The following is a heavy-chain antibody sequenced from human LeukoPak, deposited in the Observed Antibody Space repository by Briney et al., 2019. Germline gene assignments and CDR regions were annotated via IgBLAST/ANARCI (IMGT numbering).Heavy chain of an antibody. V-gene: IGHV4-39*07. CDR1: GGSISSSSYY. CDR2: IYYSGST. J-gene: IGHJ6*02. Sequence: PSETLSLTCTVSGGSISSSSYYWGWIRQPPGKGLEWIGSIYYSGSTYYNPSLKSRVTISVDTSKNQFSLKLSSVTAADTAVYYCARDSSLYGMDVWGQGTTVTVSS. CDR3: ARDSSLYGMDV. D-gene: IGHD6-6*01.